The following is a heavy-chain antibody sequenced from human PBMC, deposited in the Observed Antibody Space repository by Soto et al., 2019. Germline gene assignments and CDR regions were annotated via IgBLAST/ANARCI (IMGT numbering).Heavy chain of an antibody. Sequence: PGGSLRLSCAASGFTFSSYAMSWVRQAPGKGLEWVSAISGSGGSTYYADSVKGRFTISRDNSKNTLYLQMNSLRAEDTAVYYCAKETDYYDSSGYRVYFAYWGQGTLVTVSS. V-gene: IGHV3-23*01. D-gene: IGHD3-22*01. CDR3: AKETDYYDSSGYRVYFAY. J-gene: IGHJ4*02. CDR2: ISGSGGST. CDR1: GFTFSSYA.